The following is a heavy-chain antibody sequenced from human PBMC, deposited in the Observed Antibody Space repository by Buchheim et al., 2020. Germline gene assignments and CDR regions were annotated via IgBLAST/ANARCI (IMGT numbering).Heavy chain of an antibody. CDR2: VWFDGSNK. Sequence: QEQLVESGGGVVRPGRSLRLSCAASRFTFTNYDMHWVRQAPGKGLDWVAVVWFDGSNKYYADSVKGRFTISSDNSKSTLYLQMSSLRAEDTAVYYCARACYDFWSGLQRSYYYGLDVWGQGTT. CDR3: ARACYDFWSGLQRSYYYGLDV. J-gene: IGHJ6*02. CDR1: RFTFTNYD. D-gene: IGHD3-3*01. V-gene: IGHV3-33*01.